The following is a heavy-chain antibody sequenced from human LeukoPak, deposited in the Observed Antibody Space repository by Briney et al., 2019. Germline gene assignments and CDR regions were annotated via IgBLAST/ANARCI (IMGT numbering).Heavy chain of an antibody. D-gene: IGHD3-22*01. CDR1: GYTFTSYG. CDR2: ISAYNGNT. V-gene: IGHV1-18*01. J-gene: IGHJ4*02. CDR3: ARVPFYDSSGYRTPGGDY. Sequence: ASVKVSCKASGYTFTSYGISWVRQAPGQGLEWMGWISAYNGNTNYAQKLQGRVTMTTDTSTSTAYMELRSLRSDDTAVYYCARVPFYDSSGYRTPGGDYWGQGTLVTVSS.